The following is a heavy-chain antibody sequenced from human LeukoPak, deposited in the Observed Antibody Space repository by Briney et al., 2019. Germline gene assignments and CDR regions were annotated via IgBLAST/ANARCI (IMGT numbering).Heavy chain of an antibody. V-gene: IGHV3-48*03. D-gene: IGHD2-21*02. CDR1: GFTFSDFE. CDR3: ARELLLCGGDCNDY. J-gene: IGHJ4*02. CDR2: IDGGGGSI. Sequence: GSLRLSCAASGFTFSDFEMNWVRQVPGKGLEWVSHIDGGGGSIFYADSVKGRFTVSRDNAKNSLYLQMNSLRVEDTAIYYCARELLLCGGDCNDYWGQGTLVTVSS.